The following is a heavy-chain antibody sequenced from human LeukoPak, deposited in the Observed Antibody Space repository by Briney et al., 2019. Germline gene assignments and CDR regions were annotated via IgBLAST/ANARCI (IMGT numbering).Heavy chain of an antibody. CDR3: ARNNGGREVVGDWFDP. V-gene: IGHV3-53*01. D-gene: IGHD1-26*01. CDR1: GFTFSSYS. Sequence: PGGSLRLSCAASGFTFSSYSMNWVRQAPGKGLEWVSVIYSGGDTYYADSVKGRFTISRDNSKNTLYLQMNSLRAEDTAVYYCARNNGGREVVGDWFDPWGQGTLVTVSS. J-gene: IGHJ5*02. CDR2: IYSGGDT.